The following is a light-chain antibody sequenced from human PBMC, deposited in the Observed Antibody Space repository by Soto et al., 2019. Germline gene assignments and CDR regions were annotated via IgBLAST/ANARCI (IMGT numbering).Light chain of an antibody. CDR2: DAS. CDR1: QSVSSY. J-gene: IGKJ3*01. Sequence: EIVLTQSPATLSLSPGERATLSCRASQSVSSYLDWYQQKPGQAPRLLIYDASNRATGIPARFSGSGSGTDFTITISRLEPEDLAVFYCQQRSNWPPLFTFGPGTKVHIK. V-gene: IGKV3-11*01. CDR3: QQRSNWPPLFT.